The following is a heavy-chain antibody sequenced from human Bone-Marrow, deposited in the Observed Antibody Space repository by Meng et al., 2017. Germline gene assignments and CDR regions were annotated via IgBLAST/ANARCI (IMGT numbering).Heavy chain of an antibody. Sequence: GSLRLSCAVYGGSFGGYYWSWIRQPPGKGLEWIGEINHSGSTNYNPSLKSRVTISVDTSKNQFSLKLSSVTAADTAVYYCARGYFSRGWYAPSYFDYWGQGTLVTVSS. CDR2: INHSGST. CDR1: GGSFGGYY. D-gene: IGHD6-19*01. J-gene: IGHJ4*02. CDR3: ARGYFSRGWYAPSYFDY. V-gene: IGHV4-34*01.